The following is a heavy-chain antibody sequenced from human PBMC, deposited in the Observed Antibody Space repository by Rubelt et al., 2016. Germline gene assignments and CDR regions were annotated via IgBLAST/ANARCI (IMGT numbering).Heavy chain of an antibody. D-gene: IGHD2-8*01. CDR3: ARRVGGYCTNGVCYPFDY. V-gene: IGHV4-39*01. CDR1: GGSISSSSYY. J-gene: IGHJ4*02. CDR2: IYYSGST. Sequence: TCTVSGGSISSSSYYWGWIRQPPGKGLEWIGSIYYSGSTYYNPSLKSRVTISVDTSKNQFSLKLSSVTAADTAVYYFARRVGGYCTNGVCYPFDYWGQGTLGTVSS.